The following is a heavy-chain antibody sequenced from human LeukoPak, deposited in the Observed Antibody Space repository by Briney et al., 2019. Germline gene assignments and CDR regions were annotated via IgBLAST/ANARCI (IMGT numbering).Heavy chain of an antibody. V-gene: IGHV3-23*01. D-gene: IGHD4-17*01. CDR2: ASGSGANT. J-gene: IGHJ4*02. Sequence: GGSLRLSCAASGFTFNTYAMSWVRQAPGKGREWVSSASGSGANTWYADSVKGRFTISRDNSKNTLFLQMNSLRAEDTAVYYCARGTGPDYGDYYYWGQGTLVTVSS. CDR3: ARGTGPDYGDYYY. CDR1: GFTFNTYA.